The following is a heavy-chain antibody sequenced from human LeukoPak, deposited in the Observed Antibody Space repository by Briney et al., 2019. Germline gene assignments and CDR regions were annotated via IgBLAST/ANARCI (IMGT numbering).Heavy chain of an antibody. CDR2: MSNDGTNA. CDR1: GFTFSAYA. J-gene: IGHJ5*02. V-gene: IGHV3-30-3*02. D-gene: IGHD2-15*01. Sequence: GRSLRLSCVDSGFTFSAYAMHWVRQAPGKGLEWVAVMSNDGTNAYYADSVKGRFTISRDNSKNTLYLQMSSLSAEDTAVYYWAKCSTRSGHAVGWSDPWGQGTLVTVST. CDR3: AKCSTRSGHAVGWSDP.